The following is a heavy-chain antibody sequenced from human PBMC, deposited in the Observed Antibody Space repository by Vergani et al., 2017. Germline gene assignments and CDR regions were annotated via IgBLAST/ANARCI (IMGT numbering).Heavy chain of an antibody. CDR3: ARSAIGYCSSTSCSVGAFDI. V-gene: IGHV5-51*01. Sequence: EVQLVQSGAEVKKPGASLKISCKGSGYSFTSYWIGWVRQMPGKGLEWMGSIYPGDSATRYSPSFQGQVTISADKSISTAYLQWSSLKASDTAMYYCARSAIGYCSSTSCSVGAFDIWSQGTMVTVSS. CDR2: IYPGDSAT. J-gene: IGHJ3*02. CDR1: GYSFTSYW. D-gene: IGHD2-2*01.